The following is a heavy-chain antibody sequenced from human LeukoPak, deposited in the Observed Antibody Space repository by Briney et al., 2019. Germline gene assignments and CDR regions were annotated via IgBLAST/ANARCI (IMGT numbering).Heavy chain of an antibody. V-gene: IGHV4-59*08. CDR1: GGSVSNYY. D-gene: IGHD6-6*01. CDR2: VYYAGST. J-gene: IGHJ4*02. Sequence: SETLSLTCSVSGGSVSNYYWSWIRQPPGKGLEWIGYVYYAGSTNYNPSLKSRVTMFEDKSKNQFSLRLYSATVADTAVYYCARHFAYSSSSYFDYWGQGSLVTVSS. CDR3: ARHFAYSSSSYFDY.